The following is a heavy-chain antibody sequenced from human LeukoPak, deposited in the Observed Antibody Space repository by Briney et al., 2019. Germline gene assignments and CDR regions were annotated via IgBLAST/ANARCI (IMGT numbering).Heavy chain of an antibody. CDR1: GGSLSGYS. CDR3: ARADYDSSGYYIDDY. CDR2: IYYSGST. V-gene: IGHV4-30-4*01. D-gene: IGHD3-22*01. J-gene: IGHJ4*02. Sequence: SETLSLTCAVYGGSLSGYSWSWIRQPPGKGLEWIGYIYYSGSTYYNPSLKSRVTISVDTSKNQFSLKLSSVTAADTAVYYCARADYDSSGYYIDDYWGQGTLVTVSS.